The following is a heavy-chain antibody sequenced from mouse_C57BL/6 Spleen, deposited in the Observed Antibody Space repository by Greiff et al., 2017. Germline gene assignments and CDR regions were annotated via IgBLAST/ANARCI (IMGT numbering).Heavy chain of an antibody. CDR2: ISDGGSFT. D-gene: IGHD2-4*01. Sequence: EVQLVESGGGLVKPGGSLKLSCAASGFTFSSYAMSWVRQTPEKRLEWVATISDGGSFTYYPDNVQGRFTISRDKAKNNLYLQMSHLKSEDTAMYYCARKGGLRAWFAYWGQGTLVTVSA. CDR1: GFTFSSYA. CDR3: ARKGGLRAWFAY. J-gene: IGHJ3*01. V-gene: IGHV5-4*01.